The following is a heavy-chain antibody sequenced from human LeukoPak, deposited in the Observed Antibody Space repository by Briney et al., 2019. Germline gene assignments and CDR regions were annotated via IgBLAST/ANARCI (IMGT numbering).Heavy chain of an antibody. Sequence: SETLSLTCAVYGGSFSGYSWTWIRQSPGTGLEWIGQINDRGSTKYNPSLKSRVTISVDTSKNQFSLKLSSVTAADTAVYYCANLRTELLWFGESFDYWGQGTLVTVSS. V-gene: IGHV4-34*01. D-gene: IGHD3-10*01. CDR1: GGSFSGYS. CDR2: INDRGST. J-gene: IGHJ4*02. CDR3: ANLRTELLWFGESFDY.